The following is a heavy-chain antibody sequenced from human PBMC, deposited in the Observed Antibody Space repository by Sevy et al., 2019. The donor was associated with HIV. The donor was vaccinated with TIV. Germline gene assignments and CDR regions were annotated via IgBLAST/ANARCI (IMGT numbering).Heavy chain of an antibody. CDR2: ISSSGSTI. Sequence: GGSLRLSCAASGFTFSDYYMSWIRQAPGKGLEWVSSISSSGSTIYYADSVKGRFTISRDNAKNSLYLQMNSLRAEDTAVYYCARALGDSSSWYEYYFDYWGQGTLVTVSS. V-gene: IGHV3-11*01. J-gene: IGHJ4*02. D-gene: IGHD6-13*01. CDR1: GFTFSDYY. CDR3: ARALGDSSSWYEYYFDY.